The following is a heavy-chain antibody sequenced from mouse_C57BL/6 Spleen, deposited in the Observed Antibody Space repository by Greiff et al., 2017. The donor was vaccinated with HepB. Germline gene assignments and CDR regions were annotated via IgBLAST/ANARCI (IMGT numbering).Heavy chain of an antibody. Sequence: QVQLKESGPELVKPGASVKISCKASGYAFSSSWMNWVKQRPGKGLEWIGRIYPGDGDTNYNGKFKGKATLTADKSSSTAYMQLSSLTSEDSAVYFCAGGPYYYGSSYYAMDYWGQGTSVTVSS. V-gene: IGHV1-82*01. CDR1: GYAFSSSW. D-gene: IGHD1-1*01. J-gene: IGHJ4*01. CDR2: IYPGDGDT. CDR3: AGGPYYYGSSYYAMDY.